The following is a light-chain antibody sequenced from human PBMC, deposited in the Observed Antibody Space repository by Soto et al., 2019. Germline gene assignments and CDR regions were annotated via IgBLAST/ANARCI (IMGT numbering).Light chain of an antibody. Sequence: AIRMTQSPSSFSASTGDRVTITCRASQGISSYLAWYQQKPGKAPKLLIYAASTLQSGVPSRFSGSGSGTDFTLTISCLQSEDFATYYCQQLNNYPLTFGGGTKVDIK. CDR1: QGISSY. CDR3: QQLNNYPLT. J-gene: IGKJ4*01. CDR2: AAS. V-gene: IGKV1-8*01.